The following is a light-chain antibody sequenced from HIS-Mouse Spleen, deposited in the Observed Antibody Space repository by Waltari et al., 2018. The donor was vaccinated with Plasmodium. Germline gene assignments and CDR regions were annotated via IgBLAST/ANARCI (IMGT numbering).Light chain of an antibody. V-gene: IGKV1-27*01. CDR3: QKYNSAPWT. CDR2: AAS. J-gene: IGKJ1*01. CDR1: QGISNY. Sequence: DIQMTQSPSSMSASVGDRVSITCRASQGISNYVAWYQQKPWKGPKLLIYAASTLQSGVPSLFSGSGSGTDFTLTISSLQPEDVATYYCQKYNSAPWTFGQGTKVEIK.